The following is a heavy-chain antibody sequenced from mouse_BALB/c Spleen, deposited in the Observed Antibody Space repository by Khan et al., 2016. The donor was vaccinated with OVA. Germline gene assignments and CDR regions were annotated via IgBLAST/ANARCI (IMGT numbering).Heavy chain of an antibody. CDR1: GYTFINYW. V-gene: IGHV1-7*01. CDR2: INPSTGYT. CDR3: AGRGLRWDVDY. Sequence: VQLQQSGAELAKPGASVKMSCKASGYTFINYWILWIKQRPGQGLEWIGYINPSTGYTEYNQNFKDKVTLTADKSSSTAYMQLSSLASEDSTIYYRAGRGLRWDVDYWGQGTTVTVSS. J-gene: IGHJ2*01. D-gene: IGHD1-1*01.